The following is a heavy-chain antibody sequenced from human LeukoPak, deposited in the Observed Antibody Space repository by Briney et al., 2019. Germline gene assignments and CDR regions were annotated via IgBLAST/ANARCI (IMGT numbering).Heavy chain of an antibody. CDR3: ARSLWFGESSTYYFDY. CDR2: IIPIFGTA. Sequence: SVKVSCKASGGTFSSYAISWVRQAPGQGLEWMGGIIPIFGTANYAQKFQGRVMITADESTSTAYMELSSLRSEDTAVYYCARSLWFGESSTYYFDYWGQGTLVTVSS. J-gene: IGHJ4*02. D-gene: IGHD3-10*01. V-gene: IGHV1-69*13. CDR1: GGTFSSYA.